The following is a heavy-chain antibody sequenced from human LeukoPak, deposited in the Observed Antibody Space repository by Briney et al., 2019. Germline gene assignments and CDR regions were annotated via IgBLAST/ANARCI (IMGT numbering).Heavy chain of an antibody. CDR2: ISSSSSYI. J-gene: IGHJ4*02. CDR1: GFTFSSYS. CDR3: ARDFQQLVRRFDY. V-gene: IGHV3-21*01. D-gene: IGHD6-13*01. Sequence: GGSLRLSCAASGFTFSSYSMNWVRQAPGKGLEWVSSISSSSSYIYYADSVKGRFTISRDNAKNSLYLQMNSLRAEDTAVYYCARDFQQLVRRFDYWGQGTLVTASS.